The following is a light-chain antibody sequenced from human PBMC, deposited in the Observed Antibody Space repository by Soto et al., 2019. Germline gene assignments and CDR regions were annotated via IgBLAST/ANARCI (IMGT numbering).Light chain of an antibody. V-gene: IGKV3-15*01. CDR2: GAS. CDR1: QSVSRN. Sequence: DIVMTQSPATLSVSPGERATLSCRASQSVSRNLAWYQQKPGQAPRLLIYGASTRATGIPVRFSGSGSGTEFTLTISSLQSEDFAVYYCQQYNDWTFGQGTK. J-gene: IGKJ1*01. CDR3: QQYNDWT.